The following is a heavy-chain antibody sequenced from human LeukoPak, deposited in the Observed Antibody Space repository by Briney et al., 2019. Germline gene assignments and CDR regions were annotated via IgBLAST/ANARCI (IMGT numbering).Heavy chain of an antibody. D-gene: IGHD2-2*02. Sequence: ASVKVSCKASGGTFSSYAISWVRQAPGQGLEWMGGIIPIFGTANYAQKFQGRVTITADESTSTAYMELSSLRSEDTAVYYCARVVVPAAIVGWFDPWGQGTLVTVSS. CDR1: GGTFSSYA. J-gene: IGHJ5*02. CDR2: IIPIFGTA. V-gene: IGHV1-69*13. CDR3: ARVVVPAAIVGWFDP.